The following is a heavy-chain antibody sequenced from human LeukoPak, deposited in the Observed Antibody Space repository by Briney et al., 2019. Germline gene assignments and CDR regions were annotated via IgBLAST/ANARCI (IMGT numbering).Heavy chain of an antibody. V-gene: IGHV3-30*18. CDR3: AKALAWGAVADPFDY. CDR1: GFTFSNYG. J-gene: IGHJ4*02. CDR2: ISYDGSIK. D-gene: IGHD6-19*01. Sequence: PGGSLRLSCAASGFTFSNYGMHWVRQDPGMGLEWVAVISYDGSIKYYADSVKGRFTISRDNSKNTLSLQMNSLRAEDTAVYYCAKALAWGAVADPFDYWGQGTLVTVSS.